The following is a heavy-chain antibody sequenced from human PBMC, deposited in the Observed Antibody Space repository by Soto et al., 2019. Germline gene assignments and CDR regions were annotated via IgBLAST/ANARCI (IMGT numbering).Heavy chain of an antibody. Sequence: SETLSHTCTFSGVNVISGTSFWSWIRKPPGKGLEWIGYIFYSGSTNYNPSLKSRVTISVDTSKNQFSLKLSSVTAADTAVYYCARELMTTVTTPDYWGQGTLVTVSS. V-gene: IGHV4-61*01. CDR1: GVNVISGTSF. J-gene: IGHJ4*02. CDR2: IFYSGST. D-gene: IGHD4-17*01. CDR3: ARELMTTVTTPDY.